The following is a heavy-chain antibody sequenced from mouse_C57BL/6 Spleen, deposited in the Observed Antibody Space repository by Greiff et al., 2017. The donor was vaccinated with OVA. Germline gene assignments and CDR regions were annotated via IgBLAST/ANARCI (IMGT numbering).Heavy chain of an antibody. CDR1: GYAFTNYL. CDR3: ARGIYYDPFAY. Sequence: QVQLQQSGAELVRPGTSVKVSCKASGYAFTNYLIEWVKQRPGQGLEWIGMINPGSGGTNYNEKFKGKATLTADKSSSTAYMQLSSLTSEDSAVYFCARGIYYDPFAYWGQGTLVTVSA. D-gene: IGHD2-4*01. V-gene: IGHV1-54*01. CDR2: INPGSGGT. J-gene: IGHJ3*01.